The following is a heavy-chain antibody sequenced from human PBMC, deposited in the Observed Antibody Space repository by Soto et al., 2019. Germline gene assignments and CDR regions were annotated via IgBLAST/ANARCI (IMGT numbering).Heavy chain of an antibody. D-gene: IGHD3-22*01. CDR2: LYYGRSA. Sequence: QVQLQESGPGLVKPSETLSLTCAVSGDSISSYYCMWIRQPPGKGLESIGYLYYGRSANYHPSRKSRVTLSVDTATNQCSLTLSSMTAADTAVYYCALRSMAVVPEYWGQGTLVTVSS. CDR1: GDSISSYY. V-gene: IGHV4-59*01. CDR3: ALRSMAVVPEY. J-gene: IGHJ4*02.